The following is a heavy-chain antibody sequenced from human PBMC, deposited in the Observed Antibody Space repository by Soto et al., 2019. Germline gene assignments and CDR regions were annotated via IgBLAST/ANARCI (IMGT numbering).Heavy chain of an antibody. J-gene: IGHJ5*02. CDR1: GGTFSSYT. V-gene: IGHV1-69*08. D-gene: IGHD3-9*01. CDR2: IIPILGIA. CDR3: ARDFRDILTNYNWFDP. Sequence: QVQLVQSGAEVKKPGSSVKVSCKASGGTFSSYTISWVRQAPGQGLEWMGRIIPILGIANYAQKFQGRVTITADKSPSTAYMELSSLRSEDTAVYYCARDFRDILTNYNWFDPWGQGTLVTVSS.